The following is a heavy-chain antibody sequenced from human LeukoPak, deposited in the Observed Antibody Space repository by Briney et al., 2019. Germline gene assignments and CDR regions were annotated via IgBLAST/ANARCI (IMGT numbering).Heavy chain of an antibody. Sequence: GGSLRLSCAASGFTFDDYAMHWVRQAPGKGLEWVSGISWNSGSIGYADSVKGRFTISRDNAKNSLYLQMNSLRAEDTALYYCAKGYSYGKFDYWGQGTLVTVSS. CDR1: GFTFDDYA. D-gene: IGHD5-18*01. V-gene: IGHV3-9*01. J-gene: IGHJ4*02. CDR2: ISWNSGSI. CDR3: AKGYSYGKFDY.